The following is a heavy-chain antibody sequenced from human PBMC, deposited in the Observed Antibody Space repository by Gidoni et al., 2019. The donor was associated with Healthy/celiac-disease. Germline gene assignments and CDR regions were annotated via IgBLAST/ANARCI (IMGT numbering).Heavy chain of an antibody. CDR2: IRSKANSYAT. J-gene: IGHJ4*02. CDR1: GFTFSGSA. D-gene: IGHD4-17*01. CDR3: IRAVTTPVPFGY. V-gene: IGHV3-73*01. Sequence: EVQLVESGGGLVQPGGSLKLSCAASGFTFSGSAMHWVRQASGKGLEWVGRIRSKANSYATAYAASVKGRFTISRDDSKNTAYLQMNSLKTEDTAVYYCIRAVTTPVPFGYWGQGTLVTVSS.